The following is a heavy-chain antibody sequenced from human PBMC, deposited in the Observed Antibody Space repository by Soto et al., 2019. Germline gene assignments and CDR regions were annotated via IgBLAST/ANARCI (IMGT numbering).Heavy chain of an antibody. CDR3: ARGRFDI. J-gene: IGHJ3*02. CDR1: GGSLSGYY. CDR2: INHSGST. V-gene: IGHV4-34*01. Sequence: QVQLQQWGAGLLKPSETLSLTCAVYGGSLSGYYWSWIRQPPGKGLEWIGEINHSGSTNYNPSLKSRVTISVDTSKNQFSLKLSSVTAADTAVYYCARGRFDIWGQGTMVTVSS.